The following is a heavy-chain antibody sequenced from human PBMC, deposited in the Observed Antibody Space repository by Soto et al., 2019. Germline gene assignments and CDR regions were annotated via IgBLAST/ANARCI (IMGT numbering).Heavy chain of an antibody. CDR3: ARDFLAAAGTYYYYGMDV. J-gene: IGHJ6*02. V-gene: IGHV4-4*07. Sequence: KTSETLSLTCTVSGGSISSYYWSWIRQPAGKGLEWIGRIYTSGSTNYNPSLKSRVTMSVDTSKNQFSLKLSSVTAADTAVYYCARDFLAAAGTYYYYGMDVWGQGTTVTV. CDR2: IYTSGST. CDR1: GGSISSYY. D-gene: IGHD6-13*01.